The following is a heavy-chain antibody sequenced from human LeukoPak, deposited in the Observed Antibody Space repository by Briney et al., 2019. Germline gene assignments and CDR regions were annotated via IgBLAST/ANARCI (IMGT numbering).Heavy chain of an antibody. D-gene: IGHD6-13*01. CDR3: ARDVRYSSTGYEIDY. Sequence: ASVKVSCKASGYTFTGYYMHWVRQAPGQGLEWMGWINPNSGGTNYAQKFQGRVTMTRDTSISTAYMELSRLRSDDTAVYYCARDVRYSSTGYEIDYWGQGTLVTVSS. CDR2: INPNSGGT. V-gene: IGHV1-2*02. J-gene: IGHJ4*02. CDR1: GYTFTGYY.